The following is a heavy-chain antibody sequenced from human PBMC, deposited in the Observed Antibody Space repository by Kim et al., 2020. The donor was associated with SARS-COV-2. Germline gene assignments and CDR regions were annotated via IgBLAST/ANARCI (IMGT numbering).Heavy chain of an antibody. CDR2: ITTHNVQT. CDR1: GDIFLNYG. D-gene: IGHD1-26*01. Sequence: ASVKVSCKASGDIFLNYGISWIRQARGQGLEWMGWITTHNVQTSSAQKFQGRLRMVTDSSTGTVFMELRSLRHDDTAMYYCAYFRRDGFNPTMGFDSWGQGTLVTVSS. CDR3: AYFRRDGFNPTMGFDS. J-gene: IGHJ4*02. V-gene: IGHV1-18*01.